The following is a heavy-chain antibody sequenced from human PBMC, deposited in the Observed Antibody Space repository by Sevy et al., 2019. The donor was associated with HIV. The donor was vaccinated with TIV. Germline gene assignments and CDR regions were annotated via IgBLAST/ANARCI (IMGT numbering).Heavy chain of an antibody. J-gene: IGHJ6*02. V-gene: IGHV3-43D*03. Sequence: GGSLRLSCAASGFTFNDYAMHWVRQAPGKGLEWVSLISWDGGSTYYADSVKGRFTISRDNSKNSLYLQMNSLRVEDTALDYSAKDHRNPVPPDYYYYYGMDVWGQGTTVTVSS. CDR1: GFTFNDYA. CDR3: AKDHRNPVPPDYYYYYGMDV. CDR2: ISWDGGST.